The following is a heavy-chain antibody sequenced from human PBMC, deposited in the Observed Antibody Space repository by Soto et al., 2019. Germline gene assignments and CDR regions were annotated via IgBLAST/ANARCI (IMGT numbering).Heavy chain of an antibody. CDR2: IYYSGST. CDR1: GGSISSYY. V-gene: IGHV4-59*01. J-gene: IGHJ6*02. Sequence: QVQLQESGPGLVKPSETLSLTCTVSGGSISSYYWSWIRQPPGKGLEWIGYIYYSGSTNYNPSLKSRVTISVDTSKNQFSLKLSSVTAADTAVYYCARDKSSSWYPDYGMDVWGQGTTVTVSS. D-gene: IGHD6-13*01. CDR3: ARDKSSSWYPDYGMDV.